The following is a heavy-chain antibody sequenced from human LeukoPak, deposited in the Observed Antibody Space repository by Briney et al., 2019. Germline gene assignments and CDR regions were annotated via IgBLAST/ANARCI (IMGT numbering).Heavy chain of an antibody. D-gene: IGHD6-19*01. CDR3: ARDAADLAVAFDY. CDR2: ISSGSSYI. CDR1: GFTFSSYN. J-gene: IGHJ4*02. V-gene: IGHV3-21*01. Sequence: GGSLRLSCAASGFTFSSYNMNWVRRAPGKGLEWVSSISSGSSYISYADSMKGRFTISRDNAKNSLYLQMNSLRAEDTAVYYCARDAADLAVAFDYWGQGTLVTVSS.